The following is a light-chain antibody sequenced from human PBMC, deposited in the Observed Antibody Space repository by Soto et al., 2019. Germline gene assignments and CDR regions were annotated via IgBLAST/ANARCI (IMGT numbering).Light chain of an antibody. Sequence: DIVMTQSPDSLAVSLGARATINCKSSQSVLCSSNNKNYFAWYQQKPGQPPKLLIYWASTRESGVPDRFSGSGSGTDFTLTISSLQAEDVAVYYCQQYYSTPQTFGQGTKVEIK. V-gene: IGKV4-1*01. CDR2: WAS. CDR1: QSVLCSSNNKNY. CDR3: QQYYSTPQT. J-gene: IGKJ1*01.